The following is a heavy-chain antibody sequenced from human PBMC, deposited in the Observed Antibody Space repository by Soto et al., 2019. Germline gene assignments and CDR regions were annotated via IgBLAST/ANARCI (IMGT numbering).Heavy chain of an antibody. Sequence: AASVKVSCKASGYTFTGYYMHWVRQAPGQGLEWMGWINPNSGGTNYAQKFQGRVTMTRDTSISTAYMELSRLRSDDTAVYYCARVRMVYAAFDPWGQGTLVTVSS. CDR3: ARVRMVYAAFDP. D-gene: IGHD2-8*01. V-gene: IGHV1-2*02. J-gene: IGHJ5*02. CDR2: INPNSGGT. CDR1: GYTFTGYY.